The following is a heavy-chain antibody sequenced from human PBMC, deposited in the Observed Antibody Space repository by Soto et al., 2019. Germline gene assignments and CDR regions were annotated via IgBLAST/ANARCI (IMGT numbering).Heavy chain of an antibody. D-gene: IGHD1-26*01. CDR3: AKARTDQRGTYFPFDY. CDR2: INNSGSRT. Sequence: EVQLLESGGGFVQPGGSLRLSCAASGFTFSSYCMSWVRQAPGKGLEWVSSINNSGSRTYHADSVKGRFTISRDNSKNTLYLQMNSLRAEDTAVYYWAKARTDQRGTYFPFDYWGQGTLVTVSS. CDR1: GFTFSSYC. V-gene: IGHV3-23*01. J-gene: IGHJ4*02.